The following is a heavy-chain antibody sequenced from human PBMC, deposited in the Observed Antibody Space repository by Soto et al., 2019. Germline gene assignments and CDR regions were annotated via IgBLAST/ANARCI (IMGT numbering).Heavy chain of an antibody. J-gene: IGHJ6*01. CDR1: GGTFSSYT. D-gene: IGHD2-15*01. CDR3: ARGFCSGGSCYSGRDYYYYYGMDV. V-gene: IGHV1-69*02. Sequence: QVQLVQSGAEVKKPGSSVKVSCKASGGTFSSYTISWVRQAPGQGLEWMGRIIPILGIANYAQKFQGRVTITADKSTSTAYMELSSLRSEDTAVYYCARGFCSGGSCYSGRDYYYYYGMDVW. CDR2: IIPILGIA.